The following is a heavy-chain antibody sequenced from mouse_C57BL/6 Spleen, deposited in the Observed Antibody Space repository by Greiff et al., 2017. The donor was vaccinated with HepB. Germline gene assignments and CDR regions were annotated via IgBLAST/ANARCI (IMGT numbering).Heavy chain of an antibody. CDR2: ISAGGSYT. D-gene: IGHD2-3*01. CDR1: GFTFSSYA. V-gene: IGHV5-4*01. Sequence: EVQRVESGGGLVKPGGSLKLSCAASGFTFSSYAMSWVRQTPEKRLEWVATISAGGSYTYYPDNVKGRFTISRENAKNNLYLQRSHLKAEDTAMYYCARDRGYSAYYFDDWGQGTTLTVSS. CDR3: ARDRGYSAYYFDD. J-gene: IGHJ2*01.